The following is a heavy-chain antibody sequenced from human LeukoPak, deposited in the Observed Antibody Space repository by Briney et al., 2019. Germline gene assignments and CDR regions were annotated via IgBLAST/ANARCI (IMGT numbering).Heavy chain of an antibody. CDR2: ISSGGSTI. CDR1: GFTFSSYS. V-gene: IGHV3-48*02. Sequence: GGSLRLSCAASGFTFSSYSMNWVRQAPGKGLEWVTYISSGGSTIYYADSVRGRFTISRDTAKNSLYLEMNSLRDEDTAMYYCVRGDQEASEPAFDYWGQGTLVTVSS. D-gene: IGHD1-14*01. J-gene: IGHJ4*02. CDR3: VRGDQEASEPAFDY.